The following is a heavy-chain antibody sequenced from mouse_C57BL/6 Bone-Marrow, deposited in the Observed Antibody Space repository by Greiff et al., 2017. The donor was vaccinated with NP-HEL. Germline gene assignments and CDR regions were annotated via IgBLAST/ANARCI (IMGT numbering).Heavy chain of an antibody. V-gene: IGHV1-81*01. J-gene: IGHJ4*01. Sequence: LVESGAELARPGASVKLSCKASGYTFTSYGISWVKQRTGQGLEWIGEIYPRSGNTYYNEKFKGKATLTADKSSSTAYMELRSLTSEDSAVYFCARFYYSNYGYYAMDYWGQGTSVTVSS. D-gene: IGHD2-5*01. CDR3: ARFYYSNYGYYAMDY. CDR2: IYPRSGNT. CDR1: GYTFTSYG.